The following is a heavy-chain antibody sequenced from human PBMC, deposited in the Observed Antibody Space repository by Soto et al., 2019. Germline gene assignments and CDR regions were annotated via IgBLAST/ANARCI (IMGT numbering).Heavy chain of an antibody. J-gene: IGHJ4*02. D-gene: IGHD7-27*01. CDR3: ARGPSGDKVDS. V-gene: IGHV4-30-4*01. CDR2: IYDGGRT. Sequence: PSETLSLTCTVSGGSVSTVDYWWSWIRQSPDMGLEWIGHIYDGGRTYNNPSLESRVTMSVDTSKSQLSLTLSSVSAADTAVHYCARGPSGDKVDSWGQGTLVT. CDR1: GGSVSTVDYW.